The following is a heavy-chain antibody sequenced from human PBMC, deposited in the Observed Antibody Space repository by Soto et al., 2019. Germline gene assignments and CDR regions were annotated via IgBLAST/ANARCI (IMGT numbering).Heavy chain of an antibody. CDR1: GFIFSSYA. V-gene: IGHV3-23*01. CDR3: AKRFAYSSGLDGFDI. D-gene: IGHD6-19*01. Sequence: GGSLRLSCATSGFIFSSYAMTWVRQGPGKGLEWVSGISGNGGTTYYADSVKGRFIISRDNSKNTLFLQMNSLRAEDSAIYYCAKRFAYSSGLDGFDIWGQGTMVTVSS. CDR2: ISGNGGTT. J-gene: IGHJ3*02.